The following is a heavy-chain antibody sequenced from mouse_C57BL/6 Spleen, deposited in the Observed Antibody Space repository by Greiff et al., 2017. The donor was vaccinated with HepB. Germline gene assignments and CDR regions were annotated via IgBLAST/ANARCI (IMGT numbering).Heavy chain of an antibody. J-gene: IGHJ4*01. V-gene: IGHV1-54*01. CDR3: ARRPLYAMDY. CDR1: GYAFTNYL. Sequence: VQLQQSGAELVRPGTSVKVSCKASGYAFTNYLIEWVKQRPGQGLEWIGVINPGSGGTNYNEKFKGKATLTADKSSSTAYMQLSSLTSEDSAVYFCARRPLYAMDYWGQGTSVTVSS. CDR2: INPGSGGT.